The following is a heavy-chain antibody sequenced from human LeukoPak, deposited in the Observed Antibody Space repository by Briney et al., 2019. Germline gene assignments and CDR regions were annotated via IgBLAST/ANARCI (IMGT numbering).Heavy chain of an antibody. Sequence: PGGSLRLSCAASGFTFSSYAMHWVRQAPGKGLEWVANIRQDGSEKYYVDFVKGRFTISRDNAKNSLYLQMNSLRAEDTAVYYCATYNWIDGSFDYWGQGILVIVSS. V-gene: IGHV3-7*01. CDR1: GFTFSSYA. CDR2: IRQDGSEK. CDR3: ATYNWIDGSFDY. D-gene: IGHD1-20*01. J-gene: IGHJ4*02.